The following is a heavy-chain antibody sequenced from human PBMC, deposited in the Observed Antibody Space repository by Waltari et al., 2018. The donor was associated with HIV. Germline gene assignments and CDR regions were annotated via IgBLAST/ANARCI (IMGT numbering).Heavy chain of an antibody. CDR3: ARDQKDYGVDY. V-gene: IGHV4-61*02. CDR1: GGSISSGSYY. D-gene: IGHD4-17*01. Sequence: QVQLQESGPGLVKTSQTLYLTCTVSGGSISSGSYYWSWIRQPAGKGLEWIGRIYTSGSTNYNPSLKSRVTISVDASKNQFSLKLSSVTAADTAVYYCARDQKDYGVDYWGQGTLVTVSS. CDR2: IYTSGST. J-gene: IGHJ4*02.